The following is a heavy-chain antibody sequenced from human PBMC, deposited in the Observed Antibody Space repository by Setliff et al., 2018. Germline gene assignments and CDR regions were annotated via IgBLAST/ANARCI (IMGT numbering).Heavy chain of an antibody. J-gene: IGHJ2*01. CDR2: IFNNGNT. V-gene: IGHV4-38-2*01. Sequence: PSETLSLTCGVSGFSLSNGYYWGWIRQPPGKGLEWIGSIFNNGNTYYNPSLNSRVTISSDTSKNELSLKLTSVTAADTAVYYCVRGGSAWAWNYDLWGRGTLVTVSS. CDR1: GFSLSNGYY. D-gene: IGHD3-16*01. CDR3: VRGGSAWAWNYDL.